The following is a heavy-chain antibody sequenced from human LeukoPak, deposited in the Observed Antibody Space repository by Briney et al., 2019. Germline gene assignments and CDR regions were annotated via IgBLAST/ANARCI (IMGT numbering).Heavy chain of an antibody. CDR3: ARASGSYYLVYYYGMDV. V-gene: IGHV4-59*08. Sequence: PSETLSLTCTVSGGSISSYYWSWIRQPPGKGLEWIGYIYYSGSTNYNPSLKSRVTISVDTSKNQFSLKLSSVTAADTAVYYCARASGSYYLVYYYGMDVWGQGTTVTVSS. J-gene: IGHJ6*02. CDR2: IYYSGST. CDR1: GGSISSYY. D-gene: IGHD1-26*01.